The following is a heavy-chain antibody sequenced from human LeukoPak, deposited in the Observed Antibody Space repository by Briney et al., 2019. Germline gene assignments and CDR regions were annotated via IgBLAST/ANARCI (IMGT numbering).Heavy chain of an antibody. J-gene: IGHJ4*02. CDR2: ISYDGSNK. CDR1: GFTFSSYG. D-gene: IGHD3-9*01. V-gene: IGHV3-30*18. Sequence: AGGSLRLSCAASGFTFSSYGMHWVRQAPGKGLEWVAVISYDGSNKYYADSVKGRFTISRDNSKNTLYLQMNSLRAEDTAVYYCVKARYFDWLFIDYWGQGTLVTVSS. CDR3: VKARYFDWLFIDY.